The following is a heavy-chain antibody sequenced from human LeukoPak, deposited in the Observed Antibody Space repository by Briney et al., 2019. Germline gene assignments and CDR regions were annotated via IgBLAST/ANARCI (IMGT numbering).Heavy chain of an antibody. V-gene: IGHV3-66*02. CDR2: IYSGGST. D-gene: IGHD6-19*01. Sequence: GGSLRLSCAASGFTFSSYWMSWVRQAPGKGLEWVSVIYSGGSTYYADSVKGRFTISRDNSKNTLYLQMNSLRAEDTAVYYCARDLVDSSGCFDYWGQGTLVTVSS. J-gene: IGHJ4*02. CDR3: ARDLVDSSGCFDY. CDR1: GFTFSSYW.